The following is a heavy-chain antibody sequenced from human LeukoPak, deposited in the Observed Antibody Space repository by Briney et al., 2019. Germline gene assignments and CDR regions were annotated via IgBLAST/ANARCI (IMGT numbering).Heavy chain of an antibody. V-gene: IGHV3-53*01. J-gene: IGHJ4*02. Sequence: PGRSLRLSCAASGFTVSSNYMSWVRQATGKGLEWVSIIYSGGSTYYADSVKGRFTISRDNSKNTLYLQMNSLRAEDTAVYFCARGEAFDYWGQGTLVTVSS. CDR3: ARGEAFDY. CDR1: GFTVSSNY. CDR2: IYSGGST.